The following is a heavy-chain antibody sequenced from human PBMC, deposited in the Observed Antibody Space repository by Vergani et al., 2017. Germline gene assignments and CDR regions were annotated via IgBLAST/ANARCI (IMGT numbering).Heavy chain of an antibody. D-gene: IGHD3-9*01. Sequence: QVQLQESGPGLVKPSQTLSLTCTVSGGSISSGGYYWSWIRQHPGKGLEWIGYIYYSGSTYYNPALKSRVTISVDTSKNQFSLKLSSVTAADTDVYYCARDGRGFMTSYYYFDYWGQGTLVTVSS. V-gene: IGHV4-31*03. CDR1: GGSISSGGYY. CDR3: ARDGRGFMTSYYYFDY. J-gene: IGHJ4*02. CDR2: IYYSGST.